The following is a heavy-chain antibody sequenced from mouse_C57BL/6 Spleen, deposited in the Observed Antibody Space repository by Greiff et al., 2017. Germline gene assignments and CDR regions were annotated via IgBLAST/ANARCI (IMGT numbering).Heavy chain of an antibody. D-gene: IGHD1-1*01. CDR2: FYPGSGSI. J-gene: IGHJ1*03. V-gene: IGHV1-62-2*01. Sequence: QLKQSGAELVKPGASVKLSCKASGYTFTEYTIHWVKQRSGQGLEWIGWFYPGSGSIKYNEKFKDKATLTADKSSSTVYMELSRLTSEDSAVYFCARHEVTTVVARDWYFDVWGTGTTVTVSS. CDR3: ARHEVTTVVARDWYFDV. CDR1: GYTFTEYT.